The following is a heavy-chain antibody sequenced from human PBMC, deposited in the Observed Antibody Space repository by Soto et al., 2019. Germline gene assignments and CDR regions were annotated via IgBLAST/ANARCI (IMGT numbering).Heavy chain of an antibody. Sequence: GGSLRLSCAVSGFPLETYGMNWVRQAPGKGLEWVSSISSSGAYIYYADSLKGRFTISRDNAKNSVDLQMNSLRADDTAVYYCARVRMYYSSSQAAYYLDYWGQGVLVTVSS. CDR3: ARVRMYYSSSQAAYYLDY. V-gene: IGHV3-21*01. CDR1: GFPLETYG. CDR2: ISSSGAYI. J-gene: IGHJ4*02. D-gene: IGHD6-13*01.